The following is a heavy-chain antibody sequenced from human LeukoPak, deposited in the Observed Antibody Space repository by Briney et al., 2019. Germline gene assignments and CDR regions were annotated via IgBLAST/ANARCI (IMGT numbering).Heavy chain of an antibody. CDR2: IKSKTDGGTT. D-gene: IGHD3-10*01. CDR1: GFTFSNAW. Sequence: MTGGSLRLSCAASGFTFSNAWMSWVRQAPGKGLEWVGRIKSKTDGGTTDYVAPVKGRFTISRDDSKNTLYLQMNSLKTEDTAVYYCTTDLEGSGFDYWGQGTLVTVSS. CDR3: TTDLEGSGFDY. J-gene: IGHJ4*02. V-gene: IGHV3-15*01.